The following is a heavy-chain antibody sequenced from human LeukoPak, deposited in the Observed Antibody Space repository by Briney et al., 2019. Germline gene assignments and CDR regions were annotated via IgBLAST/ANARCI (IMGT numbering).Heavy chain of an antibody. V-gene: IGHV3-30-3*01. CDR1: GFTFRSYA. CDR3: ASLEYSSAFDY. J-gene: IGHJ4*02. Sequence: GISLRLSYAASGFTFRSYAMHWVRQAPGKGLEWVAVISYDGSNKYYADSVKGRFTISRDNSKNTLYLQMNSLRAEDTAVYYCASLEYSSAFDYWGQGTLVTVSS. CDR2: ISYDGSNK. D-gene: IGHD6-6*01.